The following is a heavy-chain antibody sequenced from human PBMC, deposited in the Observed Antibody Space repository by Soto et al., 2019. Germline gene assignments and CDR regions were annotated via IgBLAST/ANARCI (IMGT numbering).Heavy chain of an antibody. CDR3: AKTRLCSGGSCYGIFDY. V-gene: IGHV3-23*01. CDR1: GFTFSSYA. J-gene: IGHJ4*02. Sequence: GGSLRLSCAASGFTFSSYAMSWVRQAPGKGLEWVSAISGSGGSTYYADSVKGRFTISRDNSKNTLYLQMNSLRAEDTAVYYCAKTRLCSGGSCYGIFDYWGQGTLVTVSS. D-gene: IGHD2-15*01. CDR2: ISGSGGST.